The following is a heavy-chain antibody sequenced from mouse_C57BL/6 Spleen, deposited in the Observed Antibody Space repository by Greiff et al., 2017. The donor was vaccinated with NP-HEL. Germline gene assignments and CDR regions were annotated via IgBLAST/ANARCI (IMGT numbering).Heavy chain of an antibody. CDR3: ARHVVATPFAY. CDR2: ISNGGGST. V-gene: IGHV5-12*01. Sequence: EVHLVESGGGLVQPGGSLKLSCAASGFTFSDYYMYWVRQTPEKRLEWVAYISNGGGSTYYPDTVKGRFTISRDNAKNTLYLQMSRLKSEDTAMYYCARHVVATPFAYWGQGTLVTVSA. J-gene: IGHJ3*01. CDR1: GFTFSDYY. D-gene: IGHD1-1*01.